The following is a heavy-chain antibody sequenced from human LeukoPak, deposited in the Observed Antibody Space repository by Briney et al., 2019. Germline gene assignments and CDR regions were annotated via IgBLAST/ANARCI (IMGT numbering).Heavy chain of an antibody. V-gene: IGHV3-21*01. CDR2: ISSSSSYI. CDR1: GFTFSSYS. J-gene: IGHJ4*02. Sequence: PGGSLRLSCAVSGFTFSSYSMNWVRQAPGKGLEWVSSISSSSSYIYYADSVKGRFTISRDNAKSSLYLQMNSLRAEDKAVYYCARLGVYGGYNAVDYWGQGTLVTVSS. D-gene: IGHD5-12*01. CDR3: ARLGVYGGYNAVDY.